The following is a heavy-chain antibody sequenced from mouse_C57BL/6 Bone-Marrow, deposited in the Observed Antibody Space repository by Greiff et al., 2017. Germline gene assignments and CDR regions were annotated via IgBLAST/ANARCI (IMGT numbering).Heavy chain of an antibody. J-gene: IGHJ2*01. V-gene: IGHV1-82*01. CDR1: GYAFSSSW. CDR3: AKLYGNYGFDC. D-gene: IGHD2-1*01. CDR2: IYPGDGDT. Sequence: QVQLKQSGPELVKPGASVKISCKASGYAFSSSWMNWVKQRPGKGLEWIGRIYPGDGDTNYNGKFKGKATLTADKSSSTAYMQLSSLTSEDSAVYFCAKLYGNYGFDCWGQGTTLTVSS.